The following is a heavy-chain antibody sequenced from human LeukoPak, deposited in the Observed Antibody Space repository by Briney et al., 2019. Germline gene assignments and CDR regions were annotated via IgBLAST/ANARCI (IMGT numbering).Heavy chain of an antibody. Sequence: GGSLRLSCAASGFTFDDYAMHWVRQAPGKGLEWVSGISWNSGSIGYADSVKGRFTISRDNAKNSLYLQMNSLRAEDTALYYCAKPATYSSSWYYSDYWGQGTLVTVSS. CDR1: GFTFDDYA. D-gene: IGHD6-13*01. CDR2: ISWNSGSI. J-gene: IGHJ4*02. V-gene: IGHV3-9*01. CDR3: AKPATYSSSWYYSDY.